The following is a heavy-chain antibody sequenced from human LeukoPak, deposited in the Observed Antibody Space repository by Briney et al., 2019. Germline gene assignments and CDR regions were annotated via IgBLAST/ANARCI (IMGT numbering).Heavy chain of an antibody. J-gene: IGHJ4*02. V-gene: IGHV4-39*01. CDR3: ASGSQTTLCLDY. CDR2: IYYSGTT. Sequence: SETLSLTCTVSGGSISSSSYYRGWIRQPPGKGLEWIGSIYYSGTTYYNPSLKSRVTISIDTSKNQFSLKLSSVTAADTAVYYCASGSQTTLCLDYWGQGTLVTVSS. D-gene: IGHD1-14*01. CDR1: GGSISSSSYY.